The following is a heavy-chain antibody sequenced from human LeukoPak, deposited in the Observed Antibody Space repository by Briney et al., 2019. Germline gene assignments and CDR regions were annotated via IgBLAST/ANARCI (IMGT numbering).Heavy chain of an antibody. CDR2: INHSGST. D-gene: IGHD5-18*01. V-gene: IGHV4-34*01. CDR3: ARAPRYSYGYRVPNGMDV. J-gene: IGHJ6*02. CDR1: XGSFSGYY. Sequence: SETLSLTXAVYXGSFSGYYWSWIRQPPGKGLEWIGEINHSGSTNYNPSLKSRVTISVDTSKNQFSLKLSSVTAADTAVYYCARAPRYSYGYRVPNGMDVWGQGTTVTVSS.